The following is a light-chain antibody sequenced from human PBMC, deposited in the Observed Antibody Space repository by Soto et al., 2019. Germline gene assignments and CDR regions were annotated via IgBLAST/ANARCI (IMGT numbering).Light chain of an antibody. CDR1: QSVSST. Sequence: ERVITQSPATLSVTHGERATRSCRASQSVSSTLAWYQQKPGQAPRLLIYGASTRATGIPARFSGTGSGTDFTLTISSLQPDDFALYYCQQYNSYSWTFGQGAKVDI. CDR3: QQYNSYSWT. V-gene: IGKV3-15*01. CDR2: GAS. J-gene: IGKJ1*01.